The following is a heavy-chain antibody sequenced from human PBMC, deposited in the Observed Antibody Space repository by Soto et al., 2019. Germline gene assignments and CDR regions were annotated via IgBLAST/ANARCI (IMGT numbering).Heavy chain of an antibody. V-gene: IGHV3-30*18. D-gene: IGHD2-15*01. J-gene: IGHJ6*02. CDR3: TKDGRFDSDGSLYYYYYGMDV. CDR1: AFTFNNYG. Sequence: PGGSLRLSCAAAAFTFNNYGMNWVRQAPGKGLEWVAIISNDGSNKYYIESVRGRFTISRDNSKNMLFLQMNSLRVEDTAVYFCTKDGRFDSDGSLYYYYYGMDVWGQGTTVTVSS. CDR2: ISNDGSNK.